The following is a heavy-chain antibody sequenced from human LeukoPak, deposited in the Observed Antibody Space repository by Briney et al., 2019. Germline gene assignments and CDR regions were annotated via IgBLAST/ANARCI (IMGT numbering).Heavy chain of an antibody. Sequence: GGSLRLSCAASGFTFSSYSINWVRQAPGKGLEWVSFISSSSRYIYYADSVKGRFTISRDNAKNSLYLQMNSLRAEDTAVYYCARRLVAALDGMDVWGQGTTVTVSS. D-gene: IGHD2-15*01. CDR2: ISSSSRYI. CDR3: ARRLVAALDGMDV. J-gene: IGHJ6*02. V-gene: IGHV3-21*01. CDR1: GFTFSSYS.